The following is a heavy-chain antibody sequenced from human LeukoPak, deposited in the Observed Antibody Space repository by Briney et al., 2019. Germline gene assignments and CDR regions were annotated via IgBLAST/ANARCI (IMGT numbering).Heavy chain of an antibody. CDR1: GFTVSSNY. D-gene: IGHD4-11*01. Sequence: GGSLRHSCAASGFTVSSNYMSWVRQAPGKGLEWVSVIYSGGSTYYADSVKGRFTISRDNSKNTLYLQMNNLEAEDTAVYYCVRESKTVGFDSWGQGTLVTVSS. J-gene: IGHJ5*01. CDR3: VRESKTVGFDS. CDR2: IYSGGST. V-gene: IGHV3-53*01.